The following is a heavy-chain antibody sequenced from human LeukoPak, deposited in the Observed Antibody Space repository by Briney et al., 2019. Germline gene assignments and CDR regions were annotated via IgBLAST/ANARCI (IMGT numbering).Heavy chain of an antibody. CDR3: ARDLNGGTDAFDI. D-gene: IGHD4-23*01. V-gene: IGHV1-69*04. CDR1: GGTFSSYT. Sequence: SVKVSCKASGGTFSSYTISWVRQAPGQGLEWMGRIIPFLGIANSAQKFQGRVTITADKSTSTAYMELSSLRSEDTAVYYCARDLNGGTDAFDIWGQGTMVTVSS. J-gene: IGHJ3*02. CDR2: IIPFLGIA.